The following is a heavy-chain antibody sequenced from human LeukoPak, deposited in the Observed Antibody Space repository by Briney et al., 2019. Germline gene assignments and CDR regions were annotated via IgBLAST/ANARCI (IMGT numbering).Heavy chain of an antibody. Sequence: GGSLRLSCAASGFTFSSYGMHWVRQAPGKGLEWVAVIWYDGSNKYYADFVKGRFTISRDNSKNTLYLQMNSLRAEDTAVYYCARDHSSSYPAGWFDPWGQGTLVTVSS. CDR1: GFTFSSYG. D-gene: IGHD6-6*01. CDR2: IWYDGSNK. J-gene: IGHJ5*02. CDR3: ARDHSSSYPAGWFDP. V-gene: IGHV3-33*01.